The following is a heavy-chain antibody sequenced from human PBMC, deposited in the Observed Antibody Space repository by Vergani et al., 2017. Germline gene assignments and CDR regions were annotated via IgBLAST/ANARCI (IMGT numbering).Heavy chain of an antibody. V-gene: IGHV3-23*01. J-gene: IGHJ1*01. D-gene: IGHD3-22*01. Sequence: EVQLLESGGGLVQPGGSLRLSCAASGFTFSSYAMSWVRPAPGKGLEWVSDISGSGGSTYYADSGKGRFTISRDNTKNTLYLQMNSLRAEDTAVYYCAKDPFGGSGYFWAEYFQHWGQGTLGTVSS. CDR3: AKDPFGGSGYFWAEYFQH. CDR2: ISGSGGST. CDR1: GFTFSSYA.